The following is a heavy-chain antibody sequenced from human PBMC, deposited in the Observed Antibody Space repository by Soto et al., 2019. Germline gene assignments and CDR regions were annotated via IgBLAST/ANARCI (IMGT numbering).Heavy chain of an antibody. CDR2: IYHSGST. CDR3: ARDQVGATIYYYYGMDV. J-gene: IGHJ6*02. D-gene: IGHD1-26*01. CDR1: GGSISSSNW. V-gene: IGHV4-4*02. Sequence: PSETLSLTCAVSGGSISSSNWWSWVRQPPGKGLEWIGEIYHSGSTNYNPSLKSRVTISVDKSKNQFSLKLSSVTAADTAVYYCARDQVGATIYYYYGMDVWGQGTTVTVSS.